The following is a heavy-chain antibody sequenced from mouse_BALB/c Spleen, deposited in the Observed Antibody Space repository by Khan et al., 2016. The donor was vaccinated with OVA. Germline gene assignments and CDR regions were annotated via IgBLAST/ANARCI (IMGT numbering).Heavy chain of an antibody. CDR2: ISPGSGDT. CDR3: ARRNYCGYTFAY. V-gene: IGHV1-77*01. J-gene: IGHJ3*01. CDR1: GYTFTDYY. Sequence: QVQLKQSGAELARPGASVKLSCKASGYTFTDYYINWVKLRTGQGLEWIGEISPGSGDTYYNQRFKGKATLTADKSSNTAYMQLSSLTSEASAVYFCARRNYCGYTFAYWGQGTLVTVSA. D-gene: IGHD1-2*01.